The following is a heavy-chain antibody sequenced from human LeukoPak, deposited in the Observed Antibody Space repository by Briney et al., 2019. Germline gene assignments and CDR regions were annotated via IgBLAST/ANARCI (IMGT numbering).Heavy chain of an antibody. V-gene: IGHV4-61*02. CDR3: ARVENSWYLGYPFDY. J-gene: IGHJ4*02. D-gene: IGHD6-13*01. CDR1: GGSISSGSYY. CDR2: IYTSGST. Sequence: PSQTLSLTCTVSGGSISSGSYYWSWIRQPAGKGLEWIGRIYTSGSTNYNPSLKSRVTISVDTSKNQFSLKLSSVTAADTAVYYCARVENSWYLGYPFDYWGQGTLVTVSS.